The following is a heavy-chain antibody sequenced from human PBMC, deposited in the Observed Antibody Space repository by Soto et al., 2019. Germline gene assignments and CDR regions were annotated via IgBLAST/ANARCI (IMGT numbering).Heavy chain of an antibody. CDR3: ARGPHWGSCPGFDY. D-gene: IGHD7-27*01. J-gene: IGHJ4*02. CDR1: GYTFTGYY. CDR2: INPNSGGT. V-gene: IGHV1-2*04. Sequence: ASVKVSCKASGYTFTGYYMHWVRQAPGQGLEWMGWINPNSGGTNYAQKFQGWVTMTRDTSISTAYMELSRLRSDDTAVYYCARGPHWGSCPGFDYWGQGTLVTVSS.